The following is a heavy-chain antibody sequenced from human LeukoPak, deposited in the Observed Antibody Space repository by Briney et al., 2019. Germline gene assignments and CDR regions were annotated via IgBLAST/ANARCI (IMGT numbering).Heavy chain of an antibody. D-gene: IGHD6-19*01. Sequence: GGSLRLSCAASGFTFSSYSMNWVRQAPGKGLEWVSSISSGSYIYYADSVKGRFTISRDNAKNSLYLQMNSLRAEDTAVYYCARDLGSSGWWGDWFDPWGQGTLVTVSS. CDR1: GFTFSSYS. CDR3: ARDLGSSGWWGDWFDP. V-gene: IGHV3-21*01. J-gene: IGHJ5*02. CDR2: ISSGSYI.